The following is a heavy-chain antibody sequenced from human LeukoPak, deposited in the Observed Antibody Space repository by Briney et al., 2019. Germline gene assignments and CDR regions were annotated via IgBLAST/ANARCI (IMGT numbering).Heavy chain of an antibody. Sequence: TGGSLRLSCAASGFTFSSYWMHWVRQAPGKGLVWVSRINSDGSSTSYADSVKGRFTISRDNAKNTLYLQMNSLRAEDTAVYYCARGEDYTKFDYWGQGTLVTVSS. V-gene: IGHV3-74*01. CDR1: GFTFSSYW. J-gene: IGHJ4*02. CDR2: INSDGSST. D-gene: IGHD4-11*01. CDR3: ARGEDYTKFDY.